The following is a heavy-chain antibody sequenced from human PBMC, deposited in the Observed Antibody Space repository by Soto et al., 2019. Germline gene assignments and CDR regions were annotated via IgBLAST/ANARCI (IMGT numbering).Heavy chain of an antibody. Sequence: PSETLSLTCAVYGGSFSGYYWSWIRQPPGKGLEWIGEINHSGSTNYNPSLKSRVTISVDTSKNQFSLKLSSVTAADTAVYYCARADLRSVPGGDYYYGMEVWGQRTTVT. CDR2: INHSGST. CDR3: ARADLRSVPGGDYYYGMEV. CDR1: GGSFSGYY. V-gene: IGHV4-34*01. J-gene: IGHJ6*02. D-gene: IGHD3-16*01.